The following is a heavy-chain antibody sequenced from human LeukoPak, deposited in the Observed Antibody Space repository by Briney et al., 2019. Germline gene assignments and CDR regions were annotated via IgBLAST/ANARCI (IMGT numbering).Heavy chain of an antibody. J-gene: IGHJ4*02. CDR1: GFTFSSYG. CDR2: IWYDGSNK. D-gene: IGHD6-19*01. V-gene: IGHV3-33*01. Sequence: GGSLRLSCAASGFTFSSYGMHWVRQAPGKGLEWVAVIWYDGSNKYYANSVKGRFTISRDNSKNTLYLQMNSLRAEDTAVYYCARGIAVAGTDYWGQGTLVTVFS. CDR3: ARGIAVAGTDY.